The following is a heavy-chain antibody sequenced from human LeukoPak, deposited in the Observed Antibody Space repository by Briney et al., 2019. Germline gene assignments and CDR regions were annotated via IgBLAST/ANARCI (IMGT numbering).Heavy chain of an antibody. CDR3: AKAEHCSSTSCYVYYYYYMDV. CDR2: ISGSGGST. J-gene: IGHJ6*03. Sequence: PGGSLTLSCAGSGFTFNSFGMSWVPQAPGKGREGVSAISGSGGSTYYAHSVKGRFTISRDNSKNTLYLQMNSLRAEDTAVYYCAKAEHCSSTSCYVYYYYYMDVWGKGTTVTISS. CDR1: GFTFNSFG. D-gene: IGHD2-2*01. V-gene: IGHV3-23*01.